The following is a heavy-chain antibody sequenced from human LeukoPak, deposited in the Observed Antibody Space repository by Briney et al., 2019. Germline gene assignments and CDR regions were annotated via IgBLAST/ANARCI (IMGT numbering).Heavy chain of an antibody. V-gene: IGHV3-30*18. J-gene: IGHJ6*02. Sequence: GRSLRLSCAASGFTFSSYGMHWVRQAPGKGPEWVAVISYDGSNKYYADSVKGRFTISRDNSKNTLYLQMNSLRAEDTAVYYCANDLAHYYYGMDVWGQGATVTVSS. CDR1: GFTFSSYG. CDR3: ANDLAHYYYGMDV. CDR2: ISYDGSNK. D-gene: IGHD3-16*01.